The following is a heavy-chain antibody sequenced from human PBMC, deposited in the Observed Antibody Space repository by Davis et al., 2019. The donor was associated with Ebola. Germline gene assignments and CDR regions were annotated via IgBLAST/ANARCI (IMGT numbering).Heavy chain of an antibody. D-gene: IGHD3-10*01. CDR2: INPISGDT. CDR3: TIGGVTGGFDY. J-gene: IGHJ4*02. CDR1: GGTFSSYA. Sequence: ASVKVSCKASGGTFSSYAINWVRQAPGQGLEWMGGINPISGDTNYAEKFQGRVTMTRDTSISTVYMELTSLRSDDTAVYYCTIGGVTGGFDYWGQGTLVTVSS. V-gene: IGHV1-2*02.